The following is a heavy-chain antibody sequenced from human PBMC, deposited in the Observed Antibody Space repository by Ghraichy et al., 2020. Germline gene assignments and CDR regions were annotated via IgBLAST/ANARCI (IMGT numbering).Heavy chain of an antibody. J-gene: IGHJ4*02. Sequence: GGSLRLSCAASGFTFSSYGMHWVRQAPGKGLEWVAVIWYDGSNKYYADSVKGRFTISRDNSKNTLYLQMNSLRAEDTAVYYCARDKPPGQLRYFDWFATYYFDYWGQGTLVTVSS. CDR3: ARDKPPGQLRYFDWFATYYFDY. CDR2: IWYDGSNK. CDR1: GFTFSSYG. V-gene: IGHV3-33*08. D-gene: IGHD3-9*01.